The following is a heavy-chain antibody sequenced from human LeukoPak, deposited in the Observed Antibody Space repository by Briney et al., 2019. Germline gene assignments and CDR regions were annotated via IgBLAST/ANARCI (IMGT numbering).Heavy chain of an antibody. CDR1: GFTFSSYW. Sequence: PGGSLRLSCEVSGFTFSSYWMSWVRQAPGKGLEWVANIKQDGSEEYYVDSVKGRPTISRDNAKNSLYLQMNSLRAEDTAVYYCARDVALYYYDTSGPFDYWGQGTLVTVSS. D-gene: IGHD3-22*01. CDR2: IKQDGSEE. V-gene: IGHV3-7*03. CDR3: ARDVALYYYDTSGPFDY. J-gene: IGHJ4*02.